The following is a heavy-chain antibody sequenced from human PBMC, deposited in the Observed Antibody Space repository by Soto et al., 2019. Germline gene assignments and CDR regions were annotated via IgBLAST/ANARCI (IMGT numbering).Heavy chain of an antibody. J-gene: IGHJ5*02. CDR2: IYHSGST. D-gene: IGHD7-27*01. CDR3: ARVPGP. CDR1: GGCISSGGDS. Sequence: PSETLALGCAVCGGCISSGGDSWSWIRQPPGKGLEWIGYIYHSGSTYYNPSLESRVTISVDRSKNQFSLKLSSVTAADTAVYYCARVPGPWGQGTLVTVSS. V-gene: IGHV4-30-2*01.